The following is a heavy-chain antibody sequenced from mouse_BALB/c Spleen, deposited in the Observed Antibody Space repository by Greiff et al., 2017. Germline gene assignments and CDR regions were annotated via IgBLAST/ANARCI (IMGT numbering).Heavy chain of an antibody. CDR2: IWSGGST. Sequence: VQLVESGPGLVQPSQSLSITCTVSGFSLTSYGVHWVRQSPGKGLEWLGVIWSGGSTDYNAAFISRLSISKDNSKSQVFFKMNSLQANDTAIYYCASMVTTDFDYWGQGTTLTVSS. V-gene: IGHV2-2*02. CDR3: ASMVTTDFDY. D-gene: IGHD2-1*01. J-gene: IGHJ2*01. CDR1: GFSLTSYG.